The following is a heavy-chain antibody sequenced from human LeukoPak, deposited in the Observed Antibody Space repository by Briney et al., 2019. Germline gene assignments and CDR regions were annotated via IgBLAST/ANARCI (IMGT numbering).Heavy chain of an antibody. Sequence: NPGGSLRLSCAASGFTFSSYSMNWVRQAPGKGLEWVSSISSSSSYIYYADSVKGQFTISRDNAKNSLYLQMNSLRAEDTAVYYCARDELGYCSSTSCPRNYGMDVWGKGTTVTVSS. CDR3: ARDELGYCSSTSCPRNYGMDV. D-gene: IGHD2-2*03. J-gene: IGHJ6*04. CDR2: ISSSSSYI. CDR1: GFTFSSYS. V-gene: IGHV3-21*01.